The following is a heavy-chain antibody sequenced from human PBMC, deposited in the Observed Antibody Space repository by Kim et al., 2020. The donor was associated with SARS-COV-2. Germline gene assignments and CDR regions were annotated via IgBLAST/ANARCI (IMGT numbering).Heavy chain of an antibody. J-gene: IGHJ3*02. D-gene: IGHD3-3*01. CDR2: ISGSGGST. CDR1: GFTFSSYA. V-gene: IGHV3-23*01. CDR3: ANSQGGHVLRFLEWLQEHIIDAFDI. Sequence: GGSLRLSCAASGFTFSSYAMSWVRQAPGKGLEWVSAISGSGGSTYYADSVKGRFTISRDNSKNTLYLQMNSLRAEDTAVYYCANSQGGHVLRFLEWLQEHIIDAFDIWGQGTMVTVSS.